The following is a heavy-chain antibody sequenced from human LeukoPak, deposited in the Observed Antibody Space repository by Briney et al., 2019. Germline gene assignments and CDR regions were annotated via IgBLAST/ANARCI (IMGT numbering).Heavy chain of an antibody. CDR2: IYPGDSDT. Sequence: GESLKISSKGSGYSFTSYWIGWVRQMPGKGLEWMGIIYPGDSDTRYSPSFQGQVTISADKSISTAYLQWSSLKASDTAMYYCARRYDSSAIRGEFDYWGQGTLVTVSS. CDR1: GYSFTSYW. V-gene: IGHV5-51*01. J-gene: IGHJ4*02. CDR3: ARRYDSSAIRGEFDY. D-gene: IGHD3-22*01.